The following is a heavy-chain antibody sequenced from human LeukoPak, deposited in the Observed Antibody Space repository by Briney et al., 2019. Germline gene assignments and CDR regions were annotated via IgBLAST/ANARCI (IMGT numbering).Heavy chain of an antibody. J-gene: IGHJ4*02. Sequence: GGSLRLSCAASEFTFSSCGMSWVRQAPGKGLEWVSSISSGGDYTYYADSVKDRFTISRDNSKNTLYLQMNSLRAEDTAVYYCAKDPYGDYVIEDYWGQGTLVTVSS. CDR3: AKDPYGDYVIEDY. D-gene: IGHD4-17*01. CDR1: EFTFSSCG. CDR2: ISSGGDYT. V-gene: IGHV3-23*01.